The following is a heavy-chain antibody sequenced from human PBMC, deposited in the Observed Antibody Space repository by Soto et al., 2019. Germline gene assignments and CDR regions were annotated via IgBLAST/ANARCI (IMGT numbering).Heavy chain of an antibody. V-gene: IGHV3-30*18. J-gene: IGHJ6*02. CDR2: ISYDGSNK. CDR3: AKGRGYSSSWYGLYYYYGMDV. Sequence: GGSLRLSCAASGFTFSSYGMHWVRQAPGKGLEWVAVISYDGSNKYYADSVKGRFTISRDNSKNTLYLQMNSLRAEDTAVYYCAKGRGYSSSWYGLYYYYGMDVWGQGTTVTVSS. D-gene: IGHD6-13*01. CDR1: GFTFSSYG.